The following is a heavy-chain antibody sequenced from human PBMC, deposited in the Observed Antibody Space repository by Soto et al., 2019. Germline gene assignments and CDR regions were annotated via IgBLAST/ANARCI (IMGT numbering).Heavy chain of an antibody. CDR2: IKSKTDGGST. Sequence: EAQLVESGGGFVKPGESLRLSCSGSGFSFSTAWMNWVRQAPGKGLEWVGRIKSKTDGGSTDYAAPVRGRFPISRDDSENTLSLQMNSLKTEDTAVYYCTADLRSPARRFDPWGQGTLVTVSS. D-gene: IGHD4-17*01. J-gene: IGHJ5*02. V-gene: IGHV3-15*01. CDR1: GFSFSTAW. CDR3: TADLRSPARRFDP.